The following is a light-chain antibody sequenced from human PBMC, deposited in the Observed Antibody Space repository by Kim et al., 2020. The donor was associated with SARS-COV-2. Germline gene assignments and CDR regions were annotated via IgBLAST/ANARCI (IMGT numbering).Light chain of an antibody. V-gene: IGKV2-28*01. Sequence: ASSTCRTSQSLLYSDGYNYLDLYLQKPGQSPQLLIYFTSNRASGVPARFSGSGSGTDFTLKISSVEAEDIGVYYCIQYLNIPLTFGGGTKVDIK. CDR2: FTS. J-gene: IGKJ4*01. CDR3: IQYLNIPLT. CDR1: QSLLYSDGYNY.